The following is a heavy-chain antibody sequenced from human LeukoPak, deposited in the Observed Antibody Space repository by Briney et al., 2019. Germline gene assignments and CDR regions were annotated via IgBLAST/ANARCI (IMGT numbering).Heavy chain of an antibody. CDR2: IYHSGST. CDR1: GGSISSGGYS. J-gene: IGHJ4*02. V-gene: IGHV4-30-2*01. D-gene: IGHD5-12*01. Sequence: PSETLSLTCTVSGGSISSGGYSWSWIRQPPGKGLEWIGYIYHSGSTYYNPSLKSRVTISVDRSKNQFSLKLSSVTAADTAVYYCARVGGYSGYDLEDYWGQGTLVTVSS. CDR3: ARVGGYSGYDLEDY.